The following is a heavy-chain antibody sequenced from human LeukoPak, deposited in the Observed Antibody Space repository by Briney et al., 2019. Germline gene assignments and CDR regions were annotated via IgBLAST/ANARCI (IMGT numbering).Heavy chain of an antibody. CDR3: ASEGSTSSNWFDP. V-gene: IGHV1-69*13. CDR1: GGTFSSYA. CDR2: IIPIFGTA. Sequence: GASVKVSCKASGGTFSSYAISWVRQAPGQGLEWMGGIIPIFGTANYAQKFQGRVTITADESTSTAYMELSSLRSEDTAVYYCASEGSTSSNWFDPWGQGTLVTVSS. D-gene: IGHD2-2*01. J-gene: IGHJ5*02.